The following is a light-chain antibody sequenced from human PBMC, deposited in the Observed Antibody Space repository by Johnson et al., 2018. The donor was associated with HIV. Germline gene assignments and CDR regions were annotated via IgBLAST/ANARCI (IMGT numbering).Light chain of an antibody. Sequence: QAVLTQPPSVSAAPGQKVTISCSGNRSNIGDNFVSWYQHLPGTAPKLLVYDNSKRPSGIPDRFSATKSGTSATLGITGLQTGDEADYYCGTWDSSLGAYVFGTWTEVTVL. CDR2: DNS. V-gene: IGLV1-51*01. J-gene: IGLJ1*01. CDR3: GTWDSSLGAYV. CDR1: RSNIGDNF.